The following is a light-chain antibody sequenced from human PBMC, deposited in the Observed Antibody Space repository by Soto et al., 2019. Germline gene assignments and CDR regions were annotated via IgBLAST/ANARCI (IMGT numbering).Light chain of an antibody. V-gene: IGKV3-20*01. Sequence: EIVLTQSPGTLSLSPGERATLSCRASQSVSGSYLAWYQQKPGQTPSLLIYRASTRATGIPDRFSGSGSGTDFTLTISRLEPEDFAVYYCQQYGNSPPYTFGQGTKLEIK. J-gene: IGKJ2*01. CDR1: QSVSGSY. CDR2: RAS. CDR3: QQYGNSPPYT.